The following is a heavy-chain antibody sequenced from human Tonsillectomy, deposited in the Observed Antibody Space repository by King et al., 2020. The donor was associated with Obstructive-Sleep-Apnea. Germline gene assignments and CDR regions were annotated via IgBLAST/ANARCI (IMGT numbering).Heavy chain of an antibody. CDR2: IWYDGSNK. CDR1: GFTFSSYG. CDR3: ARDGGREQWPAGWFDP. J-gene: IGHJ5*02. V-gene: IGHV3-33*01. Sequence: VQLVESGGGVVQPGRSLRLSCAASGFTFSSYGMHWVRQAPGKGREWVAVIWYDGSNKYYADSVKGRFTISRDNSKNTLYLQMNSLRAEDTAVYYCARDGGREQWPAGWFDPWGQGTLVTVSS. D-gene: IGHD6-19*01.